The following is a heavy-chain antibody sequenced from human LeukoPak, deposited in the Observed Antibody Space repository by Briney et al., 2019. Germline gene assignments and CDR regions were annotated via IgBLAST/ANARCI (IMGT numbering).Heavy chain of an antibody. Sequence: PSETLSLPCAVYGGSLRGYYWSWLPHPPGKGLEWIGEINHSGSTNYNPSLKSRVTISVDTSKNQFSLKLSSVTAADTAVYYCARVRGTMIAGIMDVWGKGTTVAVSS. CDR3: ARVRGTMIAGIMDV. D-gene: IGHD3-22*01. CDR1: GGSLRGYY. V-gene: IGHV4-34*01. J-gene: IGHJ6*03. CDR2: INHSGST.